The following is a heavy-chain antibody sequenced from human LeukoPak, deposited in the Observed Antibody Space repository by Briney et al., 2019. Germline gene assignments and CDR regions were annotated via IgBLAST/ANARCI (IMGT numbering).Heavy chain of an antibody. CDR1: GFTFSSYG. CDR3: ARIGVVVTAIPFDY. Sequence: GSLRLSCAASGFTFSSYGMNWVRQPPGKGLEWIGEINHSGSTNYNPSLKSRVTISVDTSKNQFSLKLSSVTAADTAVYYCARIGVVVTAIPFDYWGQGTLVTVSS. D-gene: IGHD2-21*02. V-gene: IGHV4-34*01. CDR2: INHSGST. J-gene: IGHJ4*02.